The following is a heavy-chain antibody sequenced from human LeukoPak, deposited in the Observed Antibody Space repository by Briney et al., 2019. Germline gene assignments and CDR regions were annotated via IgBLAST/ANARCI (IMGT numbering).Heavy chain of an antibody. Sequence: VASVKVSCKASGGTFSSYAISWVRQAPGQGLEWMGGIIPIFGTANYAQKFQGRVTITADESTSTAYMELSSLRSEDTAVYYCARETANDYAEYFQHWGQGTLVTVSS. CDR2: IIPIFGTA. V-gene: IGHV1-69*01. D-gene: IGHD1-1*01. CDR3: ARETANDYAEYFQH. CDR1: GGTFSSYA. J-gene: IGHJ1*01.